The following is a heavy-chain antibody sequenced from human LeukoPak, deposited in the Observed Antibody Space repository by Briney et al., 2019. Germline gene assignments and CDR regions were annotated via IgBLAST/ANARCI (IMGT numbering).Heavy chain of an antibody. Sequence: GGSLRLSCAASGFTFSSYGMHWVRQAPGKGLEWVAVISYDGSNKYYADSVKGRFTISRDNSKNTLYLQMNSLRAEDTAVYYCARDRAGYFDISGYLVYWGQGTLVTVSS. D-gene: IGHD3-22*01. CDR1: GFTFSSYG. J-gene: IGHJ4*02. CDR2: ISYDGSNK. V-gene: IGHV3-30*03. CDR3: ARDRAGYFDISGYLVY.